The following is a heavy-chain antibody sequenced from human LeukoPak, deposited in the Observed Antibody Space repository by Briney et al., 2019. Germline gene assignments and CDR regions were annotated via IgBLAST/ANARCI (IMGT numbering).Heavy chain of an antibody. J-gene: IGHJ4*02. CDR3: AAGNPYYDFWSGYYFYFDY. Sequence: SVKVSCKASGGTFCSYAISWVRQAPGQGLEWMGGIIPIFVTANYAQKFQGRVTLTADESTSTAYMELSSLRSEDTAVYYCAAGNPYYDFWSGYYFYFDYWGQGTLVTVSS. V-gene: IGHV1-69*01. CDR2: IIPIFVTA. D-gene: IGHD3-3*01. CDR1: GGTFCSYA.